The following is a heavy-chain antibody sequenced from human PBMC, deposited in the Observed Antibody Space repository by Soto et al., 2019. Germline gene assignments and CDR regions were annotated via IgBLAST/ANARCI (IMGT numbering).Heavy chain of an antibody. J-gene: IGHJ6*02. D-gene: IGHD4-4*01. CDR3: ARGDYNYYYYGMDV. Sequence: QLQLQESGPGLVKPSETLSLTCTVSGGSISSSSYYWGWIRQPPGKGLEWIGSIYYSGSTYYNPSLKSRVTISVDTSKIQFSLKLSAVTAADTAVYYCARGDYNYYYYGMDVWGQGTTVTVSS. CDR2: IYYSGST. CDR1: GGSISSSSYY. V-gene: IGHV4-39*01.